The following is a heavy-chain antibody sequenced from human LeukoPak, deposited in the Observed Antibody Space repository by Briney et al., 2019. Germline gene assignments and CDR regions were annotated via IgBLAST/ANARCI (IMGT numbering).Heavy chain of an antibody. J-gene: IGHJ6*02. CDR2: ISSSSSYI. V-gene: IGHV3-21*01. D-gene: IGHD2-15*01. Sequence: TGGSLRLSCAASGFTFSSYSMNWVRQAPGKGLEWVSSISSSSSYIYYADSVKGRFTISRDNAKNSLYLQMNSLRAEDTAVYYCASGGASLYGMDVWGQGTTVTVSS. CDR3: ASGGASLYGMDV. CDR1: GFTFSSYS.